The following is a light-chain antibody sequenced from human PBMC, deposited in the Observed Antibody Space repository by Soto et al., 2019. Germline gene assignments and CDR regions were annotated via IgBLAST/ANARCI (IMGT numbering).Light chain of an antibody. Sequence: EIVMTQSPATLSVSPGERATLSCRASQSVSSNLAWYQQKPGQTPKLLIYVASTRATGSPARFSGSGSGTELPLTLSSLQSEDFAVYYCQQYNVWPRTFGGGTKVEFK. CDR2: VAS. J-gene: IGKJ4*01. CDR3: QQYNVWPRT. V-gene: IGKV3-15*01. CDR1: QSVSSN.